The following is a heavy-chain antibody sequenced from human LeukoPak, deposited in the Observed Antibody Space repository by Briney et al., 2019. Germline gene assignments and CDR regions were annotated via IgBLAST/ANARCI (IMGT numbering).Heavy chain of an antibody. CDR3: ARDYGRFGELLPGHFDY. Sequence: GGSLSLSCVASGFTFSSYWMHWVRQDPRKGLEWVSYISSSGSTIYYADSVKGRFTISRDNAKNSLYLQMNSLRAEDTAVYYCARDYGRFGELLPGHFDYWGQGTLVTVSS. J-gene: IGHJ4*02. V-gene: IGHV3-48*04. D-gene: IGHD3-10*01. CDR2: ISSSGSTI. CDR1: GFTFSSYW.